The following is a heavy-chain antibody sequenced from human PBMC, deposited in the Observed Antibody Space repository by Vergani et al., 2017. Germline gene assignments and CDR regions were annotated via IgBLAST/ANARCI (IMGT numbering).Heavy chain of an antibody. V-gene: IGHV3-33*06. D-gene: IGHD3-10*01. CDR2: IWYDGSNK. CDR1: GFTFSSYG. Sequence: QVQLVESGGGVVQPGRSLRLSCAASGFTFSSYGMHWVRQAPGKGLEWVAVIWYDGSNKYYADSVKGRFTISRDNSKNTLYLQMNSLRAEDTAVYYCANPDSVVSSNYGSGSYFGSWGQGALVTVSS. CDR3: ANPDSVVSSNYGSGSYFGS. J-gene: IGHJ4*02.